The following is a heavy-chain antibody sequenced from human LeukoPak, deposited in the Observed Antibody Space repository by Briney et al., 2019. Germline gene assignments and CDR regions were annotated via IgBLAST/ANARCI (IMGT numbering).Heavy chain of an antibody. Sequence: GGSLRLSCASSGITFSSYGMSWIRQAPGKGLEWVSSISHTGGSPYYADSVKGRFTISRDNAKNSLYLQMNSLRAEDTALYYCARGVGSGWWGAYFDYWGQGTLVTVSS. J-gene: IGHJ4*02. CDR3: ARGVGSGWWGAYFDY. V-gene: IGHV3-23*01. CDR2: ISHTGGSP. CDR1: GITFSSYG. D-gene: IGHD6-19*01.